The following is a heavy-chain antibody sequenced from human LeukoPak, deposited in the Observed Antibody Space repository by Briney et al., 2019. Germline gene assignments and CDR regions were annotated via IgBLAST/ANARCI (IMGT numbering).Heavy chain of an antibody. J-gene: IGHJ6*02. CDR3: ASGNSRYYYYGMDV. CDR1: GYTFTGYY. Sequence: ASVKVSCKASGYTFTGYYMHWVRQAPGQGLEWMGWINPNSGGTNYAQKFQGRVTMTRDTSIGTAYMELSRLRSDDTAVYYCASGNSRYYYYGMDVWGQGTTVTVSS. CDR2: INPNSGGT. D-gene: IGHD6-13*01. V-gene: IGHV1-2*02.